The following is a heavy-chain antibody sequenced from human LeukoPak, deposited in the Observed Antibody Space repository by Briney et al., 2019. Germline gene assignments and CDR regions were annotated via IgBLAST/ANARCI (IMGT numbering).Heavy chain of an antibody. J-gene: IGHJ6*02. V-gene: IGHV3-23*01. CDR1: GFTFRNYA. CDR2: IGARDGRT. CDR3: AKGLYDYALDV. Sequence: GSLRLSCAASGFTFRNYAMTWVRQAPGKGLDWVALIGARDGRTYYADPVKGRFTISRDNFKSTLYLQMNSLRAEDTAIYYCAKGLYDYALDVWGQGPRSPSP.